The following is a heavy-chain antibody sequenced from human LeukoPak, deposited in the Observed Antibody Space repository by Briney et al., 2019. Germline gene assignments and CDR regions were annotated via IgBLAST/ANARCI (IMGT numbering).Heavy chain of an antibody. CDR3: AQGGSSWYWNWFDP. V-gene: IGHV3-23*01. CDR1: GFTFSSYA. CDR2: ISGSGGST. J-gene: IGHJ5*02. Sequence: GGSLRLSCAASGFTFSSYAMSWVLQAPGKWLYWFSAISGSGGSTYCADSVKGRFTISRDNSKNTLYLQMNSLRAEDTAVYYCAQGGSSWYWNWFDPWGQGTLVTVSS. D-gene: IGHD6-13*01.